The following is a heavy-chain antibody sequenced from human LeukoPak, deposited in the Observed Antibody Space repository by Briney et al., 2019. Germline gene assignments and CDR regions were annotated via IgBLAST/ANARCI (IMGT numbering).Heavy chain of an antibody. Sequence: ASVKVSCKVSGYTFTSYDINWVRQATGQGLEWMGGFDPEDDETIYAQKFQGRVTITADESTSTAYMELSSLRSEDTAVYYCARVGATGLDAFDIWGQGTMVTVSS. V-gene: IGHV1-69*13. J-gene: IGHJ3*02. CDR1: GYTFTSYD. CDR2: FDPEDDET. CDR3: ARVGATGLDAFDI. D-gene: IGHD1-26*01.